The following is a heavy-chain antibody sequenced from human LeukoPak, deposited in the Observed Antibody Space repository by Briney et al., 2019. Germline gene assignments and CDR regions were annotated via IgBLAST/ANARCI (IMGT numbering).Heavy chain of an antibody. J-gene: IGHJ4*02. CDR1: GGSMSNYY. Sequence: SETLSLTCTVSGGSMSNYYWSWIRQPPGKGLDWIGYIYYRGSTNYNPSLKSRVTISLDTSKNQFSLKVTSVTAADTAVYYCARDGGYCSSTSCYLDYWGQGTLVTVSS. CDR3: ARDGGYCSSTSCYLDY. V-gene: IGHV4-59*01. D-gene: IGHD2-2*01. CDR2: IYYRGST.